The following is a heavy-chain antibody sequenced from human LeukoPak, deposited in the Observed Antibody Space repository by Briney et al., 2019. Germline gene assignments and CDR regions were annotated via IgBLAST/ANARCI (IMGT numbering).Heavy chain of an antibody. CDR1: VGSFSGYY. CDR2: IYYSGST. V-gene: IGHV4-59*01. J-gene: IGHJ3*02. CDR3: ARAPYMNYYDSSGYPSLHAFDI. D-gene: IGHD3-22*01. Sequence: SETLSLTCAVYVGSFSGYYWTWIRQPPGKGLEWIGYIYYSGSTNYNPSLKSRVTISVDTSKNQFSLKLSSVTAADTAVYYCARAPYMNYYDSSGYPSLHAFDIWGQGTMVTVSS.